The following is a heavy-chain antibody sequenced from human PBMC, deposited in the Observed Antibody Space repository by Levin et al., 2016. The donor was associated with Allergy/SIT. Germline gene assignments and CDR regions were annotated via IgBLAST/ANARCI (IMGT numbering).Heavy chain of an antibody. CDR2: IKSISDGGTT. CDR1: GFTDNDAY. Sequence: GESLKISCAGSGFTDNDAYMSWVRQAPGQGLEWVGRIKSISDGGTTDYASPVKGRFTISRDDSRKMVYLQMNSLKREDTAIYYCTTEATVAGLFDFWGQGTLVTVSS. J-gene: IGHJ4*02. V-gene: IGHV3-15*01. CDR3: TTEATVAGLFDF. D-gene: IGHD6-19*01.